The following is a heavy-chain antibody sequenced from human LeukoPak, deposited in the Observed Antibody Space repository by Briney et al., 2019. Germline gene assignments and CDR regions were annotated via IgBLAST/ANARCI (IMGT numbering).Heavy chain of an antibody. CDR3: AKVHQYYYDSSGSLDYFDY. CDR2: ISYDGSNK. V-gene: IGHV3-30*18. J-gene: IGHJ4*02. Sequence: GGSLRLSCAASGFTFSSYGMHWVRQAPGKGLEWVAVISYDGSNKYYADSVKGRFTISRDNSKNTLYLQMNSLRAEDTAVYYCAKVHQYYYDSSGSLDYFDYWGQGTLVTVSS. D-gene: IGHD3-22*01. CDR1: GFTFSSYG.